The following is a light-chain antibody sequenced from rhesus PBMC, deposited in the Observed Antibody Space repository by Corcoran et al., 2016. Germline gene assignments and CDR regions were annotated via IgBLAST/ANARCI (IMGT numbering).Light chain of an antibody. V-gene: IGKV1-32*01. Sequence: DIQMTQSPSSLSASIGDTVTITCRVSQGINTYVSWYQQTPGKAPKLLIYYAKRLGGGVPSRFRGSGSGTDFTLTISSLQPEDFGIYYCQQYNSAPPTFGGGTKVEIK. CDR3: QQYNSAPPT. CDR2: YAK. CDR1: QGINTY. J-gene: IGKJ4*01.